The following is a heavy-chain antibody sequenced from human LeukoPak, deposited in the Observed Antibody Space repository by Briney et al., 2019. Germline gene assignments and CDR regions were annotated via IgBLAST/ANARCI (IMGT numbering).Heavy chain of an antibody. CDR2: IKQDGSEK. CDR3: ARPGRVGATNYFDY. V-gene: IGHV3-7*01. D-gene: IGHD1-26*01. CDR1: GFTFSSYW. Sequence: PGGSLRLSCAASGFTFSSYWMSWVRPAPGKGLEWVANIKQDGSEKYYVDSVKGRFTISRDNAKNSLYLQMNSLRAEDTAVYYCARPGRVGATNYFDYWGQGTLVTVSS. J-gene: IGHJ4*02.